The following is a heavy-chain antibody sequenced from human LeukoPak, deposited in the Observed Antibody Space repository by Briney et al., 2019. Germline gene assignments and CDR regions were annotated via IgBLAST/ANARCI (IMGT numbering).Heavy chain of an antibody. CDR2: FDPEDGET. D-gene: IGHD3-10*01. CDR1: GHTLTELS. CDR3: ATSKMDNMVRGVIMYYFDY. V-gene: IGHV1-24*01. J-gene: IGHJ4*02. Sequence: ASVKVSCKVSGHTLTELSMHWVRQAPGKGLEWMGGFDPEDGETIYAQKFQGRVTMTEDTSTDTAYMELSSLRSEDTAVYYCATSKMDNMVRGVIMYYFDYWGQGTLVTVSS.